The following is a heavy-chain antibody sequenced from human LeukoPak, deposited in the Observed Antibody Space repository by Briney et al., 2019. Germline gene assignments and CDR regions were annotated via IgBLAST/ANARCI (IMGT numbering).Heavy chain of an antibody. J-gene: IGHJ3*02. CDR1: GDSVSSDNYY. D-gene: IGHD3-22*01. Sequence: SETLSLTCTVSGDSVSSDNYYWSWIRQPPGKGLEWIGYIYYSGSTNYNPSLKSRVTISVDTSKNQFSLKLSSVTAADTAVYYCARGKVTMIVVVIPHAFDIWGQGTMVTVSS. CDR3: ARGKVTMIVVVIPHAFDI. CDR2: IYYSGST. V-gene: IGHV4-61*01.